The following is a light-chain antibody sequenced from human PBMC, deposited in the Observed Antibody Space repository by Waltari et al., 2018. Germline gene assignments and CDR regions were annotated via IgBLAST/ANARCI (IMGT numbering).Light chain of an antibody. V-gene: IGLV2-11*01. CDR2: EVS. CDR3: CSFAGSVYIWV. CDR1: SSDVGGYNY. J-gene: IGLJ3*02. Sequence: QSALTQPRSVSGSPGQSVTISCTGTSSDVGGYNYVSWYQQHPGKAPKLMIYEVSKRPSGVPDRFSGSKSGNTASLTISGLQTEDEADYFCCSFAGSVYIWVFGGGTKLTVL.